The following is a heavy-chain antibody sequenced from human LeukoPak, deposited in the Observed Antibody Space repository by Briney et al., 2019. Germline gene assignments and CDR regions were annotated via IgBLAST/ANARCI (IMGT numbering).Heavy chain of an antibody. V-gene: IGHV1-69*05. CDR2: IIPIFGTA. CDR1: GYTFTSYD. J-gene: IGHJ5*02. CDR3: ARSHQSSSWYSVDP. D-gene: IGHD6-13*01. Sequence: SVKVSCKASGYTFTSYDISWVRQAPGQGLEWMGRIIPIFGTANYAQKFQGRVTITTDESTSTAYMELSSLRSEDTAVYYCARSHQSSSWYSVDPWGQGTLVTVSS.